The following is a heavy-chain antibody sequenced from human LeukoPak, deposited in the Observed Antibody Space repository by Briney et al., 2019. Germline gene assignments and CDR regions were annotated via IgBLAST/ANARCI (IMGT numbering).Heavy chain of an antibody. CDR1: GYSISSGYY. V-gene: IGHV4-38-2*02. CDR3: AGGSITIFGVDKPDAFDI. J-gene: IGHJ3*02. Sequence: SEALSLTCIVSGYSISSGYYWGWIRQPPGKGLEWIGSIYHSGSTYYNPSLKSRVTISVDTSKNQFSLKLSSVTAADTAVYYCAGGSITIFGVDKPDAFDIWGQGTMVTVSS. D-gene: IGHD3-3*01. CDR2: IYHSGST.